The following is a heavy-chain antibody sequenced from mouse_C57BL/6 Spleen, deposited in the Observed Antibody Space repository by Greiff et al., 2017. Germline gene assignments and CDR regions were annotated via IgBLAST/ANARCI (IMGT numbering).Heavy chain of an antibody. J-gene: IGHJ2*01. CDR2: ISDGGSYT. D-gene: IGHD1-1*01. CDR3: ARAYYGSSSTNYFDY. Sequence: EVMLVESGGGLVKPGGSLKLSCAASGFTFSSYAMSWVRQTPEKRLEWVATISDGGSYTYYPDNVKCRFTISRDNAKNNLYLQMSHLKSEDTAMYYCARAYYGSSSTNYFDYWGQGTTLTVSS. CDR1: GFTFSSYA. V-gene: IGHV5-4*03.